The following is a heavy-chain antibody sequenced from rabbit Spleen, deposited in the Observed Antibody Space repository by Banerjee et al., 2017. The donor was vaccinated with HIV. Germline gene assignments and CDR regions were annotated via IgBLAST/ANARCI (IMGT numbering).Heavy chain of an antibody. D-gene: IGHD1-1*01. V-gene: IGHV1S45*01. CDR3: ARNYVNAFDP. CDR2: IDTNDGDT. CDR1: GFSFSSNW. J-gene: IGHJ2*01. Sequence: QEQLVEYGGDLVKPGASLTLTCTVSGFSFSSNWICWVRQAPGKGLEWIACIDTNDGDTDYASWPKGRFTISKTSSTTVTLQMTSLTAADTATYICARNYVNAFDPWGQGTLVTVS.